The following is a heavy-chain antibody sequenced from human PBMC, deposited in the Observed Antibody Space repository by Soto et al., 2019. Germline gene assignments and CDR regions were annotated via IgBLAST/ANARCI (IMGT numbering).Heavy chain of an antibody. CDR1: GFTFSSYG. D-gene: IGHD2-2*01. J-gene: IGHJ4*02. CDR3: ARGRIDIVVALDY. CDR2: IWYDGSNK. V-gene: IGHV3-33*01. Sequence: QVQLVESGGGVVQPGRSLRLSCAASGFTFSSYGMHWVRQAPGKGLEWVAVIWYDGSNKYYADSAKGRFTITRDNSKYTLYLQMNSLRAEDTAVYYCARGRIDIVVALDYWGQGTLVTVSS.